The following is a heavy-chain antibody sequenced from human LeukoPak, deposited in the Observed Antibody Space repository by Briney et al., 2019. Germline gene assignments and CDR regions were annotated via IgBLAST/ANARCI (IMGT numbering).Heavy chain of an antibody. J-gene: IGHJ4*02. CDR3: ASLVDDRSGTFWFFFDG. D-gene: IGHD3-22*01. V-gene: IGHV1-18*01. Sequence: ASVKVSCKASGYTFTNYGINWVRQAPGQGLEWMGWISAYNGNTNYAQKVQGRVTMTIDTSTTTGYMELRSLRSDDTAVYYCASLVDDRSGTFWFFFDGGGEGSLVTVPS. CDR2: ISAYNGNT. CDR1: GYTFTNYG.